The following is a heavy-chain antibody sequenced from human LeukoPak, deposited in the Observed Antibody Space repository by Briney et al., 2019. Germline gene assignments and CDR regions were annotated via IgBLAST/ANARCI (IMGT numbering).Heavy chain of an antibody. J-gene: IGHJ6*02. CDR1: GFTFSSYG. CDR3: AKDRAGYYYYGMDV. CDR2: ISYDGSNK. V-gene: IGHV3-30*18. D-gene: IGHD6-13*01. Sequence: GRSLRLSCAASGFTFSSYGMHWVRQAPGKGLEWVAVISYDGSNKYYADSMKGRFTISRDNSKNTLYLQMNSLRAEDTAVYYCAKDRAGYYYYGMDVWGQGTTVTVSS.